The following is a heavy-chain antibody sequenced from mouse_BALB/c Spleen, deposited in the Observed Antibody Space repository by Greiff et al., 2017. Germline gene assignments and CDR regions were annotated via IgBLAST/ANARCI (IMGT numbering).Heavy chain of an antibody. Sequence: VQLQQSGPGLVKPSQSLSLTCSVTGYSITSGYYWNWIRQFPGNKLEWMGYISYDGSNNYNPSLKNRISITRDTSKNQFFLKLNSVTTEDTATYYCARLEGYFDYWGQGTTLTVSS. CDR1: GYSITSGYY. CDR2: ISYDGSN. J-gene: IGHJ2*01. CDR3: ARLEGYFDY. V-gene: IGHV3-6*02.